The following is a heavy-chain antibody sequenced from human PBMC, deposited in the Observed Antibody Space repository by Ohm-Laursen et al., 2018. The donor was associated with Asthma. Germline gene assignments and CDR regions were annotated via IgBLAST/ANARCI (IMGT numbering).Heavy chain of an antibody. CDR1: GFTFSIYW. V-gene: IGHV3-7*03. CDR3: ATLGDSSITQ. CDR2: IKQDGSEK. Sequence: SLRLSCAASGFTFSIYWMSWVRQAPGKGLEWVAHIKQDGSEKYYVDSVKGRFTISRDNAKNSLYLQMSSLRVDDTAVYYCATLGDSSITQWGQGTLVTVSS. J-gene: IGHJ4*02. D-gene: IGHD3-16*01.